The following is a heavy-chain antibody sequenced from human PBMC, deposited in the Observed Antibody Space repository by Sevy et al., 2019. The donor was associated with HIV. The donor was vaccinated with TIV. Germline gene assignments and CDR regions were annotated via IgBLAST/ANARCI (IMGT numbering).Heavy chain of an antibody. D-gene: IGHD3-3*01. CDR2: VSDTGST. Sequence: SETLSLTCTVSGGSISRYYWSWIRQPPGKGLEWIGYVSDTGSTNYNPSLKSRVTISVATSRNQFSLRLNSVTAADTAVYYCARDLWSGYSNSYNWFDPWGQGTLVTVSS. CDR3: ARDLWSGYSNSYNWFDP. CDR1: GGSISRYY. J-gene: IGHJ5*02. V-gene: IGHV4-59*01.